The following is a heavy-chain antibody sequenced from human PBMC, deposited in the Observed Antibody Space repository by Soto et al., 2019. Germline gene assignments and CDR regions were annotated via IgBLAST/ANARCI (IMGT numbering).Heavy chain of an antibody. Sequence: PSETLSLTCAIYGGSFSGYYWTWIRQPPGTGLEWIGEINHSGGTNYNPSLKSRVTISVDTSKNQFSLKLTSVTAADTAVYYCARDRVPAAIRDYGMDVWGQGTTVTVSS. D-gene: IGHD2-2*02. CDR1: GGSFSGYY. V-gene: IGHV4-34*01. CDR3: ARDRVPAAIRDYGMDV. J-gene: IGHJ6*02. CDR2: INHSGGT.